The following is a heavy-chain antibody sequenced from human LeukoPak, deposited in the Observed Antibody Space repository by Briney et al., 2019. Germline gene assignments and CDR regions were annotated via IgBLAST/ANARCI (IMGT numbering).Heavy chain of an antibody. Sequence: GASVKVSCKASGYTFTGYYMHWVRQAPGQGLEWMGWINPNSGGTNYAQKFQGRVTMTRDTSISTAYMELSRLRSDDTAVYYCARVKLGSSSPYAFDIWGQGTMVTVSS. V-gene: IGHV1-2*02. CDR1: GYTFTGYY. CDR2: INPNSGGT. D-gene: IGHD6-13*01. J-gene: IGHJ3*02. CDR3: ARVKLGSSSPYAFDI.